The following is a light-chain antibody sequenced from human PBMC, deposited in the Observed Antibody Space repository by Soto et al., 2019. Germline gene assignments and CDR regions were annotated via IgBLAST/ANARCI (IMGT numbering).Light chain of an antibody. CDR2: EAS. J-gene: IGKJ4*01. V-gene: IGKV1-12*01. Sequence: DIQMTQSPSSVSASVGDRVTITCRVSQDISSDLAWYQHRPGKGPKFLIYEASTLQNGVPSRFSGSGSGTDFTLTINNLQPEDFATYFCQQASSFPLSFGGGTKVEMK. CDR3: QQASSFPLS. CDR1: QDISSD.